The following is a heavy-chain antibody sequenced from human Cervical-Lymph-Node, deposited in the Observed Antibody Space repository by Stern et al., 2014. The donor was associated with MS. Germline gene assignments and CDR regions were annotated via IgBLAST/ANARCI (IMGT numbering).Heavy chain of an antibody. CDR1: GFSLSTSGVG. J-gene: IGHJ4*02. CDR3: GHSDEGIFDY. CDR2: IYWDDDE. V-gene: IGHV2-5*02. Sequence: QVTLRESGPTLVKPTQTLTLTCTFSGFSLSTSGVGVGWIRQPPGKALEWLAIIYWDDDERYSPSLKTRLTITRDTSKNQVVLTMTNMDPVDTATYYCGHSDEGIFDYWGQGTLLTVSS.